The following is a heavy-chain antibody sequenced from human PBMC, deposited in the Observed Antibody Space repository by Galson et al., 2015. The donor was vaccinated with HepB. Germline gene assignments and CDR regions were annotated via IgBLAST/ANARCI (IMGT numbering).Heavy chain of an antibody. J-gene: IGHJ5*02. V-gene: IGHV2-70*04. D-gene: IGHD6-13*01. CDR3: VRIGPAAVDS. CDR2: IEWDNKK. CDR1: GFSLNSREPR. Sequence: PALVKPTQTLTLTCTFSGFSLNSREPRVSWIRQPPGKALEWLARIEWDNKKFYSASLKTRLTIPKDTPTNQVVLTLTNVDPVDTATYYCVRIGPAAVDSWGLGTLVTVSS.